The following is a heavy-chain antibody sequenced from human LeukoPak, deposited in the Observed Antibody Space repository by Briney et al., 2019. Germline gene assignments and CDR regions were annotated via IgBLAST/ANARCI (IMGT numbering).Heavy chain of an antibody. CDR2: INPNSGGT. CDR1: GYTFTGYY. D-gene: IGHD1-26*01. J-gene: IGHJ4*02. V-gene: IGHV1-2*02. Sequence: ASVKVSCKASGYTFTGYYTHWVRQAPGQGLEWMGWINPNSGGTNYAQKFQGRVTMTRDTSISTAYMELSRLRSDDTAVYYCARGSGGSYVIDYWGQGTLVTVSS. CDR3: ARGSGGSYVIDY.